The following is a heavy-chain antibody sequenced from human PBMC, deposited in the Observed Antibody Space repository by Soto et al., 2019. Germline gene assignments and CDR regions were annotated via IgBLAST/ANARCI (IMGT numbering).Heavy chain of an antibody. D-gene: IGHD3-22*01. CDR3: ARDLGYYDSSGYYSLRY. CDR1: GGTFSSYA. CDR2: IIPIFGTA. V-gene: IGHV1-69*01. Sequence: QVQLVQSGAEVKKPGSSAKVSCKASGGTFSSYAISWVRQAPGQGLEWMGGIIPIFGTANYAQKFQGRVTITADESTSTAYMELSSLRSEDTAVYYCARDLGYYDSSGYYSLRYWGQGTLVTVSS. J-gene: IGHJ4*02.